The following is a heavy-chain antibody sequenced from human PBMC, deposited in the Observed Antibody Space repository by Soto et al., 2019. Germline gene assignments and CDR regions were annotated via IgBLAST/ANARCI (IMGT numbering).Heavy chain of an antibody. CDR1: GYSFTSYL. CDR3: ARRVVVPAALVGMDV. CDR2: IDPSDSYT. J-gene: IGHJ6*02. D-gene: IGHD2-2*01. V-gene: IGHV5-10-1*01. Sequence: PGESLKISFKGSGYSFTSYLISWVRQMPVKGLEWMGRIDPSDSYTNYSPSFQGHVTISADKSISTAYLQWSSLKASDTDMYYCARRVVVPAALVGMDVWGQGTTVTVSS.